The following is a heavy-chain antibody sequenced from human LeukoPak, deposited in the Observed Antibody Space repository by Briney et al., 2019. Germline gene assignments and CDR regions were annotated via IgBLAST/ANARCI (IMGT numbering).Heavy chain of an antibody. D-gene: IGHD2-2*01. J-gene: IGHJ6*03. CDR1: GGSISSYY. CDR3: ARHRPTVPAANGDYRPHSLNYMDV. Sequence: PSETLSLTCTVSGGSISSYYWSWIRQPPGKGLEWIGYIYTSVSTNYNPSLKSRVTISVDTSKNQFSLKLSSVTAADTAVYYCARHRPTVPAANGDYRPHSLNYMDVWGKGTTVTVSS. CDR2: IYTSVST. V-gene: IGHV4-59*08.